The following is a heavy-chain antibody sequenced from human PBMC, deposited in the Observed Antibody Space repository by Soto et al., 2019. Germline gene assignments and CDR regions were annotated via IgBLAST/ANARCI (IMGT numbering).Heavy chain of an antibody. CDR2: IYYSGST. D-gene: IGHD3-3*01. CDR1: GGSISSGDYY. J-gene: IGHJ6*02. V-gene: IGHV4-30-4*01. CDR3: ARASPSELRFLEWSGYGMDV. Sequence: SETLSLTCTVSGGSISSGDYYLSWIRQPPGKGLEWVGYIYYSGSTYYNPSLKSRVTISVDTSKNQFSLKLSSVTAADTAVYYCARASPSELRFLEWSGYGMDVWGQGTTVT.